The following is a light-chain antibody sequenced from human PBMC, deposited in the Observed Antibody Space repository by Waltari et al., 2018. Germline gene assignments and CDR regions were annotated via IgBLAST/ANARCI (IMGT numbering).Light chain of an antibody. CDR2: GAS. J-gene: IGKJ1*01. CDR1: QGISTW. Sequence: DIQMTQSPSSVSASVGDRVTITCRASQGISTWLAWYQQKPGKAPKVLIYGASTLLTGVPSRFSGSGSATAFTLTISNLQPEDFATSFCQQGNSFPPTFGQGTRVEVK. CDR3: QQGNSFPPT. V-gene: IGKV1-12*01.